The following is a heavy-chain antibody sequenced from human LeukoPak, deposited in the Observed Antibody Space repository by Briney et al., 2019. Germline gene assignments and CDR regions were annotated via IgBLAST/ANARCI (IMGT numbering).Heavy chain of an antibody. CDR2: ISYTGST. D-gene: IGHD5-18*01. CDR3: ARGYSYGYRFDL. V-gene: IGHV4-59*11. CDR1: GASISSHY. Sequence: SETLSLTCTVSGASISSHYWSWIRQPPGKGLEWIGYISYTGSTNYNSSLRSRVTISVDTSKNQFSLRLSSVTAADRAVYYCARGYSYGYRFDLWGRGTLVTVS. J-gene: IGHJ2*01.